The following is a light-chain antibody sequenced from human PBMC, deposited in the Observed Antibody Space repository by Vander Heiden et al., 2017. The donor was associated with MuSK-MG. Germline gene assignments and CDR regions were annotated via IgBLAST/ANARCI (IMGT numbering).Light chain of an antibody. V-gene: IGKV1-33*01. J-gene: IGKJ1*01. CDR2: DAS. Sequence: DIQMTQSPSSLSASVGDRVTITCQASQDISNYLNWYQQKPGKAPKLLIYDASNLETGVPSRFSGSGSGTDFTFTISSLQPEDFATYYCQQEDNLPSTFGQGTKVEIK. CDR1: QDISNY. CDR3: QQEDNLPST.